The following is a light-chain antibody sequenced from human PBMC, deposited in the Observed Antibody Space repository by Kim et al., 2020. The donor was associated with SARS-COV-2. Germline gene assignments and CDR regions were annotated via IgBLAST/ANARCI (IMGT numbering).Light chain of an antibody. CDR1: QSISINY. J-gene: IGKJ1*01. V-gene: IGKV3-20*01. CDR2: GAS. CDR3: HQYGSSPRT. Sequence: EIVLTQSPGTLSLSPGERATLSCRASQSISINYLAWYQQKPGQAPRLLIYGASSRATGIPDRFSGGGSATDFTLTISRLEPEDFAVYYWHQYGSSPRTFGQGTKVDIK.